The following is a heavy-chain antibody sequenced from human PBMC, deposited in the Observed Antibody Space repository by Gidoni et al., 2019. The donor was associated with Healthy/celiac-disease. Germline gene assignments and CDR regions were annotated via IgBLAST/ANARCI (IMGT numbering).Heavy chain of an antibody. J-gene: IGHJ4*02. V-gene: IGHV3-21*01. CDR2: ISSSSSYI. D-gene: IGHD2-15*01. Sequence: VQLLESGGGLVKPGGSLRLSCAASGFTFSSYSMNWFRQAPGKGLEWVSSISSSSSYIYYADSVKGRFTISRDNAKNSLYLKMNSLRAEDTAVYYCARDLSLVAAPFDYWGQGTMVTVSS. CDR3: ARDLSLVAAPFDY. CDR1: GFTFSSYS.